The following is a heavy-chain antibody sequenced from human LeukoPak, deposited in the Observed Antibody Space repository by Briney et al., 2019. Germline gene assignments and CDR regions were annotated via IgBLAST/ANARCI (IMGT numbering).Heavy chain of an antibody. J-gene: IGHJ4*02. CDR1: GFTVSTNY. CDR2: ISGSGGST. V-gene: IGHV3-23*01. CDR3: AKSPDIVVVPAAYD. D-gene: IGHD2-2*01. Sequence: PGGSLRLSCAASGFTVSTNYMSWVRQAPGKGLEWVSAISGSGGSTYYADSVKGRFTISRDNSKNTLYLQMNSLRAEDTAVYYCAKSPDIVVVPAAYDWGQGTLVTVSS.